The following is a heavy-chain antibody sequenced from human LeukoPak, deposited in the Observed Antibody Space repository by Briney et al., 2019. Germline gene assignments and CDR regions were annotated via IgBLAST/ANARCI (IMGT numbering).Heavy chain of an antibody. D-gene: IGHD2-15*01. CDR1: GGSFSGYY. CDR2: INHSGST. CDR3: ARDRSGGYNWFDP. V-gene: IGHV4-34*01. J-gene: IGHJ5*02. Sequence: SETLSLTCAVYGGSFSGYYWSWIRQPPGKGLEWIGEINHSGSTNYNPSLKSRVTISVDTSKNQFSLKLSSVTAADTAIYYCARDRSGGYNWFDPWGQGTLVTVSS.